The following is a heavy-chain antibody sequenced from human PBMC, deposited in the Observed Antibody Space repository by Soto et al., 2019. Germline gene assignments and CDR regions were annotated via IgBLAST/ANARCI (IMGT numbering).Heavy chain of an antibody. CDR3: ARGYYDILTGHYWVPGYFDY. D-gene: IGHD3-9*01. CDR2: INAGNGNT. Sequence: GASVKVSCKASGYTFTSYAMHWVRQAPGQRLEWMGWINAGNGNTKYSQKFQGRVTMTRDTSISTAYMELSRLRSDDTAVYYCARGYYDILTGHYWVPGYFDYWGQGTLVTVSS. V-gene: IGHV1-3*01. CDR1: GYTFTSYA. J-gene: IGHJ4*02.